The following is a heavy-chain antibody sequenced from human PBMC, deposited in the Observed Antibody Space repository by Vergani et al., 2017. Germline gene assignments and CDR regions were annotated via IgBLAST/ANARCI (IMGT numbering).Heavy chain of an antibody. CDR3: ARALIAVAGNLLDY. CDR1: GGTFSSYA. J-gene: IGHJ4*02. Sequence: QVQLVQSGAEVKKPGSSVKVSCKASGGTFSSYAISWVRQAPGQGLEWMGRIIPILGIANYAQKFQGRVTMTRDTSTSTVYMELSSLRSEDTAVYYCARALIAVAGNLLDYWGQGTLVTVSS. D-gene: IGHD6-19*01. CDR2: IIPILGIA. V-gene: IGHV1-69*04.